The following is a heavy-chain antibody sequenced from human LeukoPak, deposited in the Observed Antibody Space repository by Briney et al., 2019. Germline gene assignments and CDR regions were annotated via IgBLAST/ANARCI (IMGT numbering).Heavy chain of an antibody. Sequence: GGSLRLSCAASGFTFSNYWIHWVRQAPGKGLVWVSRIDSDGSSTNYADSVKGRFTISRDNAKNTLHLQMNSLRAEDTAVYYCAREAQRGYYFDYWGQGTLVTVSS. J-gene: IGHJ4*02. CDR2: IDSDGSST. CDR1: GFTFSNYW. V-gene: IGHV3-74*01. D-gene: IGHD1-1*01. CDR3: AREAQRGYYFDY.